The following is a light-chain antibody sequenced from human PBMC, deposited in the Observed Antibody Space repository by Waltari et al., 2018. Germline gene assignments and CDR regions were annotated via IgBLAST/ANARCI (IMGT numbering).Light chain of an antibody. CDR2: GNF. J-gene: IGLJ2*01. CDR3: QSYDSSLSLVV. CDR1: SSNIGANFD. Sequence: QSVLTPPPSVSGAPGQRVTIPCTGSSSNIGANFDVHWYQHLPGTAPRLLIYGNFNRPSGVPDRFSGSKSGTSASLASTGLQAEDEANYYCQSYDSSLSLVVFGGGTKLTVL. V-gene: IGLV1-40*01.